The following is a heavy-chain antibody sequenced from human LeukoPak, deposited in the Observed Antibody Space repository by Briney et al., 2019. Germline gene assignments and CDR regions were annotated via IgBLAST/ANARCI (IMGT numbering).Heavy chain of an antibody. V-gene: IGHV3-7*01. J-gene: IGHJ6*03. CDR2: IKQDGSEE. D-gene: IGHD2-2*01. Sequence: GGSLRLSCETSGFIFSNCWMTWVRQAPGKGLEWVANIKQDGSEEYYVDSVKGRFTISRDNAKNSLYLQMNGLRAEDTAVYYCATNLVVPPASYYYYMDVWGKGTTVTVSS. CDR3: ATNLVVPPASYYYYMDV. CDR1: GFIFSNCW.